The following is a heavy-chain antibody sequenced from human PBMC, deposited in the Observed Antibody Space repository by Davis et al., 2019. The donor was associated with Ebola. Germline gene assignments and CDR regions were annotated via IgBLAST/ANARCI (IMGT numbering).Heavy chain of an antibody. J-gene: IGHJ3*02. CDR1: GFTFSSYA. CDR2: INPSGGST. CDR3: AREGWLQFHDAFDI. D-gene: IGHD5-24*01. Sequence: GESLKISCAASGFTFSSYAMHWVRQAPGQGLEWMGIINPSGGSTSYAQKFQGRVTMTRDTSTSTVYMELSSLRSEDTAVYYCAREGWLQFHDAFDIWGQGTMVTVSS. V-gene: IGHV1-46*01.